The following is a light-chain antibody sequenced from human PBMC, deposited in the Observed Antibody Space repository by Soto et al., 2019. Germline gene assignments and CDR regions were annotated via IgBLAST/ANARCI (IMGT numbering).Light chain of an antibody. J-gene: IGLJ2*01. CDR1: SSDVGGYNY. CDR2: EVS. Sequence: QSALTQPPSESGSPGQSVTISCTGTSSDVGGYNYVSWYQQHPGKAPKLMIYEVSKRPSGVPDRFSGSKSGNTASLTVSGLQAEDEADYYCSSYAGSNKVFGGGTKLTVL. CDR3: SSYAGSNKV. V-gene: IGLV2-8*01.